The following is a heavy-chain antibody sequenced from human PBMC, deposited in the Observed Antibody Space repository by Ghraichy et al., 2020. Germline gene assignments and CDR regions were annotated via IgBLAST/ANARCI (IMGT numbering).Heavy chain of an antibody. D-gene: IGHD6-13*01. V-gene: IGHV3-7*03. CDR3: ARGRSSSWYTTYKFYSGMDV. J-gene: IGHJ6*02. CDR1: GFTLSTSW. Sequence: GGSLRLSCAASGFTLSTSWMTWVRQAPGKGLEWVAIINQDGSEKKYVDSVKGRFTISRDNAKNSVYLQMNSLRAEDTALYYCARGRSSSWYTTYKFYSGMDVWGQGTTLSVSS. CDR2: INQDGSEK.